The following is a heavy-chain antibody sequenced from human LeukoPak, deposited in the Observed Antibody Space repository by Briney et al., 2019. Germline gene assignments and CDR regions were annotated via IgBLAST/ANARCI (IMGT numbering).Heavy chain of an antibody. CDR3: ARGSGYCTNGVCSLYYFDY. D-gene: IGHD2-8*01. J-gene: IGHJ4*02. V-gene: IGHV4-34*01. Sequence: SETLSLTCAVYGGSFSSYYWSWIRQPPGKGLEWIGEINHSGSTNYNPSLKSRVNISVDTSKNQFSLKLSSVTAADTAVYYCARGSGYCTNGVCSLYYFDYWGQGTLVTVSS. CDR1: GGSFSSYY. CDR2: INHSGST.